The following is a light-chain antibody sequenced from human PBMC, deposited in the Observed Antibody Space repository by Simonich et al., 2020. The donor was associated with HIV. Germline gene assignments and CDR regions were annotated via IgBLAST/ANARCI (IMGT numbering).Light chain of an antibody. J-gene: IGLJ2*01. Sequence: QSALTQPASVSGSPGQSISISCTGTSSDVGGYNYVSWYQQHPGKAPKLIIYDVSKRPSGVSNRCSGSKSGNTASLTISWLQAEDEADYYCSSYTSSSTVVFGGGTKLTVL. CDR1: SSDVGGYNY. CDR3: SSYTSSSTVV. CDR2: DVS. V-gene: IGLV2-14*01.